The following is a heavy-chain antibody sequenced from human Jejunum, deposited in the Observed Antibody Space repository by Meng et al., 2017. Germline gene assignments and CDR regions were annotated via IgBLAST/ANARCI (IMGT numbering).Heavy chain of an antibody. D-gene: IGHD4-11*01. CDR1: GVSISDYY. J-gene: IGHJ4*02. V-gene: IGHV4-34*01. Sequence: QVKLQHWGAGLLKPSETLSLTCAVYGVSISDYYWTWIRQHPGKGLEWIGEINDNGSTNYNPSLKSRVTISVETSKSQFYLRVSSVTAADTAVYYCARGNEYSNYGADFWGQGTLVTVSS. CDR3: ARGNEYSNYGADF. CDR2: INDNGST.